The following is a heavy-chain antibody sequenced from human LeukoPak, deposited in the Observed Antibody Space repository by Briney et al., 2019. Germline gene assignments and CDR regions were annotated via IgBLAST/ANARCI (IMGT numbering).Heavy chain of an antibody. CDR2: IYHSGST. Sequence: PSETLSLTCTVSGGSISSYYWSWIRQPPGKGLEWIGYIYHSGSTYYNPSLKSRVTISVDRSKNQFSLKLSSVTAADTAVYYCARGYYDILTGSTNFDYWGQGTLVTVSS. J-gene: IGHJ4*02. CDR3: ARGYYDILTGSTNFDY. V-gene: IGHV4-59*12. D-gene: IGHD3-9*01. CDR1: GGSISSYY.